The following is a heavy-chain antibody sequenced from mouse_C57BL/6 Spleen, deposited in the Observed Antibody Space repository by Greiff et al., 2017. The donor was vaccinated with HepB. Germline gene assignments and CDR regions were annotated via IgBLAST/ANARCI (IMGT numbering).Heavy chain of an antibody. CDR3: ARGGDPVVAHFDY. Sequence: VQLQQSGAELARPGASVKLSCKASGYTFTSYGISWVKQRTGQGLEWIGEIYPRSGNTYYNEKFKGKATLTADKSSSKAYMELRSLTSEDSAVYFCARGGDPVVAHFDYWGQGTTLTVSS. V-gene: IGHV1-81*01. J-gene: IGHJ2*01. CDR2: IYPRSGNT. CDR1: GYTFTSYG. D-gene: IGHD1-1*01.